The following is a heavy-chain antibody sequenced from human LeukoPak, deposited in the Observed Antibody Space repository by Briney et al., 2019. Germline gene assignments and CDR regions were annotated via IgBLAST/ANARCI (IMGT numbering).Heavy chain of an antibody. D-gene: IGHD5-18*01. V-gene: IGHV4-59*01. CDR1: GGSISSYY. Sequence: SETLSLTCTVSGGSISSYYWSWIRQPPGKGLEWIGYIYYSGSTNYNPSLKSRVTISVDTSKNQFSLKLSSVTAADTAVYYCARDMVRFWGAFDIXXQGTMVTVSS. CDR3: ARDMVRFWGAFDI. J-gene: IGHJ3*02. CDR2: IYYSGST.